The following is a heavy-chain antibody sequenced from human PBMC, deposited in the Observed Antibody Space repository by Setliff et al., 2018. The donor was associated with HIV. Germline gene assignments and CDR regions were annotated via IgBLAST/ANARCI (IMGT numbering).Heavy chain of an antibody. V-gene: IGHV3-7*01. CDR1: GFTFSSYW. D-gene: IGHD3-3*01. J-gene: IGHJ4*02. CDR3: ARIGGSKYDFWSGYPYYLDY. CDR2: IKQDGSEK. Sequence: GGSLRLSCAASGFTFSSYWMSWVRQAPGKGLEWVANIKQDGSEKYYVDSVKGRFTISRDNAKNSLYLQMNSLRAEDTAVYYCARIGGSKYDFWSGYPYYLDYWGQGTLVTVSS.